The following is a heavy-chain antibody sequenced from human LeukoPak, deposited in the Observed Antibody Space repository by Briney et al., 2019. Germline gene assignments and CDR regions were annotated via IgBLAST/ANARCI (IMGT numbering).Heavy chain of an antibody. Sequence: PGGSLRLFCEASGFTFSRDVMHWVRQAPGKGLEWVAVIAYDGSYKYYADSVKGRCTISRDNAKNSLYLQMNSLRAEDTAVYYCANYRSRFGESNPQYFDYWGQGTLVTVSS. J-gene: IGHJ4*02. CDR1: GFTFSRDV. D-gene: IGHD3-10*01. CDR2: IAYDGSYK. CDR3: ANYRSRFGESNPQYFDY. V-gene: IGHV3-30*04.